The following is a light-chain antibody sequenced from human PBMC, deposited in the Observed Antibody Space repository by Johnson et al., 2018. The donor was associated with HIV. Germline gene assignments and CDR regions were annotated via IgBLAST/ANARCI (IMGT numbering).Light chain of an antibody. CDR1: SSNIGNNY. V-gene: IGLV1-51*01. CDR2: AND. CDR3: GTWDTSLIAGYV. J-gene: IGLJ1*01. Sequence: QSVLTQPPSVSAAPGQKVTISCSGSSSNIGNNYVSWYQQLPGTAPKLLISANDKRPSGIPDRVSGSKSGTSATLGITGLKTGDEADYDCGTWDTSLIAGYVFGPGTKVPVL.